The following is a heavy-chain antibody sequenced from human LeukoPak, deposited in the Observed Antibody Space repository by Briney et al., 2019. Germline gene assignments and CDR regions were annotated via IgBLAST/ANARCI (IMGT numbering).Heavy chain of an antibody. CDR1: GFTFSSYA. CDR2: ISGSGGST. D-gene: IGHD3-9*01. Sequence: GGSLRLSCAASGFTFSSYAMSWVRQAPGKGLVWVSAISGSGGSTYYADSVKGRFTISRDNAKKTLYLQMNSLRAEDTAVYYCAKDGGPKNDFDWLYDGYYYFDYCGQGTLVTVSS. J-gene: IGHJ4*02. V-gene: IGHV3-23*01. CDR3: AKDGGPKNDFDWLYDGYYYFDY.